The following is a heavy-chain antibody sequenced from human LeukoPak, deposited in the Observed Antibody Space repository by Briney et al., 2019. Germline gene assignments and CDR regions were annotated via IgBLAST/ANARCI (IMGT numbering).Heavy chain of an antibody. Sequence: GRSLRLSCAASGFTFSSYGTHWVRQAPGKGLEWVAVISYDGSNKYYADSVKGRFTISRDNSKNTLYLQMNSLRAEDTAVYYCAKGHGPGYCSSTSCPSGVVDYWGQGTLVTVSS. CDR1: GFTFSSYG. V-gene: IGHV3-30*18. CDR2: ISYDGSNK. J-gene: IGHJ4*02. CDR3: AKGHGPGYCSSTSCPSGVVDY. D-gene: IGHD2-2*03.